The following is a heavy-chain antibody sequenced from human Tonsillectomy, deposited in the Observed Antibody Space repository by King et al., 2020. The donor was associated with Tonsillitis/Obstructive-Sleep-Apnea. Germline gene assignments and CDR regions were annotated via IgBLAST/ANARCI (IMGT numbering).Heavy chain of an antibody. J-gene: IGHJ6*03. Sequence: VQLVESGAEVKKPGSSVKVSCKASGATFSNHSISWVRQAPGQGREWMGGIIPIFNTTIYAQKFQGRVTIIADESTSTAYLELSSLRSEDTAVYYCARDWEGYSGSFSYYYYMDVWGKGTAVTVPS. CDR1: GATFSNHS. CDR3: ARDWEGYSGSFSYYYYMDV. CDR2: IIPIFNTT. D-gene: IGHD5-12*01. V-gene: IGHV1-69*01.